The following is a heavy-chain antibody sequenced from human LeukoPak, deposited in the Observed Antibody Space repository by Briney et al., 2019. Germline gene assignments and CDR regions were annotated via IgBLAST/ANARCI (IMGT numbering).Heavy chain of an antibody. J-gene: IGHJ6*02. CDR2: ISHDGGHK. Sequence: GGSLRLSCSAHGFTFNYYAMQWLGPAPGNGLEGVAVISHDGGHKYHADAVMGQCTISRDNSKTTLYLQMNSLRAEDTAIYYCARDRAGSGWYDYYYGMDVWGQGTTVTVSS. D-gene: IGHD6-19*01. CDR3: ARDRAGSGWYDYYYGMDV. CDR1: GFTFNYYA. V-gene: IGHV3-30*04.